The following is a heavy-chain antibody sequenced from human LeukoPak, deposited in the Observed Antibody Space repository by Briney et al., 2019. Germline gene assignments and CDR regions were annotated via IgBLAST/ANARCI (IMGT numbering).Heavy chain of an antibody. CDR1: GGSISSYY. J-gene: IGHJ4*02. CDR2: IYYSGST. V-gene: IGHV4-59*01. CDR3: ARGIAAAGSPFDY. Sequence: SETLSLTCTVSGGSISSYYWSWIRQPPGKGLEWIGYIYYSGSTSYNPSLKSRVTISVDTSKNQFSLKLSSVTAADTAVYYCARGIAAAGSPFDYWGQGTLVTVSS. D-gene: IGHD6-13*01.